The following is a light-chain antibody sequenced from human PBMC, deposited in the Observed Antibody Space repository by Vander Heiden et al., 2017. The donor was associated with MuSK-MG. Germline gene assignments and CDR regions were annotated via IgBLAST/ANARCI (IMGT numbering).Light chain of an antibody. CDR2: DAS. V-gene: IGKV1-33*01. J-gene: IGKJ2*01. Sequence: DIQITQSPSSLSASVGDRVTITCQASQDISNYLNWYQQKPGKAPKLLIYDASNLETGVTSRFSGSGYGKDFTLTISSRQQEDIAAYYCQQNDNLLLNTFGQGTKVEIK. CDR3: QQNDNLLLNT. CDR1: QDISNY.